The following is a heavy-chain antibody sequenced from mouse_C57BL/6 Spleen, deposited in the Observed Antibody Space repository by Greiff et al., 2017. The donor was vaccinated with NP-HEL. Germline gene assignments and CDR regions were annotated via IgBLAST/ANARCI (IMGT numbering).Heavy chain of an antibody. D-gene: IGHD4-1*01. CDR3: AIPSGSFYWYFDV. V-gene: IGHV1-74*01. Sequence: QVHLQQPGPGLVQPGASVTVSCTASGFPFTSSWMHWVQQRPGKGLEWIGRIHPSDSDTNYNQKFKGKATLTVAKSSSTAYMQLSSQTFDDSAVYYCAIPSGSFYWYFDVWGTGTTVTVSS. CDR2: IHPSDSDT. CDR1: GFPFTSSW. J-gene: IGHJ1*03.